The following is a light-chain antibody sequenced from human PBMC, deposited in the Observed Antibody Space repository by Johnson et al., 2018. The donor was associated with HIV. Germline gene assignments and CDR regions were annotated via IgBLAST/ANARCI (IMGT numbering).Light chain of an antibody. CDR3: GTWDTSLSAGGV. CDR2: DNN. CDR1: SSNIGNNY. V-gene: IGLV1-51*01. J-gene: IGLJ1*01. Sequence: QSVLAQPPPLSAAPGQKVTISCSGSSSNIGNNYVSWYQQLPGTAPKLLIYDNNKRPSGIPDRFSGSKSGTSATLGITGLQTGDEADYYCGTWDTSLSAGGVFGTGTKVTVL.